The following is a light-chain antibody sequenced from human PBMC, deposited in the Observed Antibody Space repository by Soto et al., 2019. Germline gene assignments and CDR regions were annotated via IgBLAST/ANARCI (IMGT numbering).Light chain of an antibody. Sequence: EVVMTQSPATLSVSPGERGTLSGRASQSVGRNLAWYQQKPGQAPRLLIYGASTRATGIPARFSGSGSGTEFTLTISSLQSEDFAVYYCQQYNNWPPYTFGQGTKLEIK. CDR3: QQYNNWPPYT. V-gene: IGKV3-15*01. J-gene: IGKJ2*01. CDR2: GAS. CDR1: QSVGRN.